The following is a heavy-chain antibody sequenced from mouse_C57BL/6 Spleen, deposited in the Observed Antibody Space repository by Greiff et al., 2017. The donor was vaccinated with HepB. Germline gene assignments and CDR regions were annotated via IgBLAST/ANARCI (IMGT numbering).Heavy chain of an antibody. D-gene: IGHD2-10*02. CDR2: ISYDGSN. J-gene: IGHJ2*01. Sequence: EVQLQESGPGLVKPSQSLSLTCSVTGYSITSGYYWNWIRQFPGNQLEWMGYISYDGSNNYNPSLKNRISITRDTSKNQFFLKLNSVTTEDPATYYCARSGYGKFDYWGQGTTLTVSS. CDR1: GYSITSGYY. V-gene: IGHV3-6*01. CDR3: ARSGYGKFDY.